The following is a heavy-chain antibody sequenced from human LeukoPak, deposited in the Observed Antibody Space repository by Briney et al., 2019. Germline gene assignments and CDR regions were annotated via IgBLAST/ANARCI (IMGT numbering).Heavy chain of an antibody. CDR2: ISAYNGNT. CDR1: GYTFTSYG. D-gene: IGHD3-3*01. Sequence: GASVKVSCKASGYTFTSYGISWVRQAPGQGLEWMGWISAYNGNTNYAQKFQGRVTMTRDTSISTAYMELSRLRSDDTAVYYCARTFGVVTYFDYWGQGTLVTVSS. CDR3: ARTFGVVTYFDY. J-gene: IGHJ4*02. V-gene: IGHV1-18*01.